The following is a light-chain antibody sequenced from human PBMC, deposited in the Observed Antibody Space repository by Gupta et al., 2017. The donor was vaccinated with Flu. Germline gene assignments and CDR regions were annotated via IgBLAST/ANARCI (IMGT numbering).Light chain of an antibody. Sequence: EIVLTQSPATLSSSPGERATLSCRASQSVSSYLAWYQQKPGQAPRLLIYDASNWATGIPARCSGSGSGTEFTLTIGSLEPEDFAFYYCPQRSNWHFGQGTRLEIK. CDR3: PQRSNWH. CDR1: QSVSSY. CDR2: DAS. J-gene: IGKJ5*01. V-gene: IGKV3-11*01.